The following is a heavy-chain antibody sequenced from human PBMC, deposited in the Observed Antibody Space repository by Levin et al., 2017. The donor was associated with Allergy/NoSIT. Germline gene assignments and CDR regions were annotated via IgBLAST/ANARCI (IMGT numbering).Heavy chain of an antibody. V-gene: IGHV4-61*01. CDR3: AREPNAFDI. Sequence: SETLSLTCTVSGGSVSSGSYYWSWIRQPPGKGLEWIGYIYYSGSTNYNPSLKSRVTISVDTSKNQFSLKLSSVTAADTAVDYCAREPNAFDIWGQGTMVTVSS. CDR1: GGSVSSGSYY. CDR2: IYYSGST. J-gene: IGHJ3*02.